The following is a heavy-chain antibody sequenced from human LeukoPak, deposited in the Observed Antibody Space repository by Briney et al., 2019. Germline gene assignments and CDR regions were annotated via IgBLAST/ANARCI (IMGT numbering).Heavy chain of an antibody. CDR3: TRGDGSGSY. Sequence: GGSLRLSCTASGFTFGDYAMSWVRQAPGKGLDWIGFIRSKTSGGTTEYAASVKGRFTILRDDSKSIAYLQINSLKTEDTAVCYCTRGDGSGSYWGQGTLVTVSS. CDR1: GFTFGDYA. D-gene: IGHD1-26*01. V-gene: IGHV3-49*04. CDR2: IRSKTSGGTT. J-gene: IGHJ4*02.